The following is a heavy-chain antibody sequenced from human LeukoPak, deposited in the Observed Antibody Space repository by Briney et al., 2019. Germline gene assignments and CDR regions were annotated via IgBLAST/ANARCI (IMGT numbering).Heavy chain of an antibody. V-gene: IGHV4-39*02. CDR2: IYSGGET. CDR1: GGSISSSHYY. J-gene: IGHJ4*02. CDR3: VRDYSNFVQGD. D-gene: IGHD4-11*01. Sequence: SETLSLTCTVSGGSISSSHYYWGWIRQSPGKGLEWIGSIYSGGETHYNPSLNSRVTIFLDTSKNRFSLNLISVTATDTAVYYCVRDYSNFVQGDWGQGTLVTASS.